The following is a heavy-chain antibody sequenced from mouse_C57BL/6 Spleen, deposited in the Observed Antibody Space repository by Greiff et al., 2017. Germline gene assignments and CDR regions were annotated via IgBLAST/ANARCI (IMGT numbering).Heavy chain of an antibody. CDR2: LLPGSGST. V-gene: IGHV1-9*01. CDR1: GYTFTGYW. J-gene: IGHJ4*01. D-gene: IGHD1-1*01. Sequence: QVQLKESGAELMKPGASVKLSCKATGYTFTGYWIEWVKQRPGHGLEWIGELLPGSGSTNYNAKFKGKATFTADTSANTAYMQLRSLTTEDSSIYYCARNLHYYGSSYYAMDYWGQGTSVTVSS. CDR3: ARNLHYYGSSYYAMDY.